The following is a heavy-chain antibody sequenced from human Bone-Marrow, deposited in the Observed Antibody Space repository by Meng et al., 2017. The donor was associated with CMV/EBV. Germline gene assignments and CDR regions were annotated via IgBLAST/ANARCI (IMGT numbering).Heavy chain of an antibody. V-gene: IGHV3-30*02. Sequence: SCAASGFSFSSSGMHWVRQAPGKGLAWVAFIRYDGSNKYYADSVRGRFNISRENSENTLYLQMDSLSTEDAAVYYWAKGGATVLDYWGQGTRVTVSS. D-gene: IGHD4-11*01. CDR1: GFSFSSSG. CDR2: IRYDGSNK. CDR3: AKGGATVLDY. J-gene: IGHJ4*02.